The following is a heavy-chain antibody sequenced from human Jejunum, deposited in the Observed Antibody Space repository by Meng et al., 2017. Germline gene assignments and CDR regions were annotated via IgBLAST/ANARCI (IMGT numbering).Heavy chain of an antibody. CDR3: ASPRDSGYEDY. Sequence: EVPRVESAGGLVKPGCPPRLSCAAAGFTCSNNWMCGCRRPPGRGGVWFSRIICDGRSTNYTPSVKGRVTMSRDKAKNTLYLQSNSLRAKDTAVYYCASPRDSGYEDYWGQGTLVTVSS. J-gene: IGHJ4*02. V-gene: IGHV3-74*02. CDR2: IICDGRST. D-gene: IGHD5-12*01. CDR1: GFTCSNNW.